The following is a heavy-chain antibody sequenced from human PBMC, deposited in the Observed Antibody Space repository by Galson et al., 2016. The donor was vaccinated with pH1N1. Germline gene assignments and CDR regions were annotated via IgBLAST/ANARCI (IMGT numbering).Heavy chain of an antibody. V-gene: IGHV1-46*01. CDR1: GYIFIRDY. CDR2: IDPSNGGT. D-gene: IGHD2-15*01. J-gene: IGHJ4*02. CDR3: AKDYGDCSGGRCFSEPLDY. Sequence: SVKVSCKASGYIFIRDYFHWVRQAPGQGLEWMGVIDPSNGGTTYAQKFQGSVTMTRDTSTSTVYMDLSGLRADDTAVYYCAKDYGDCSGGRCFSEPLDYWGQGTRVTVSS.